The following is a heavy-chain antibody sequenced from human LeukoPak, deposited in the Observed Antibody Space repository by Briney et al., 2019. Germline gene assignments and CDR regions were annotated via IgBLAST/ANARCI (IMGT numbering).Heavy chain of an antibody. CDR3: AILASSGWSHCDY. CDR2: IYYSGST. V-gene: IGHV4-59*08. D-gene: IGHD6-19*01. CDR1: GRSIRGYY. J-gene: IGHJ4*02. Sequence: SETLSLTCTVSGRSIRGYYWSWSRQPPGKGPEWIGYIYYSGSTNYNPSLKSRVTISVDTSKNQFSLKMNCVSIAVPAVYCCAILASSGWSHCDYWGQGTLVTVSS.